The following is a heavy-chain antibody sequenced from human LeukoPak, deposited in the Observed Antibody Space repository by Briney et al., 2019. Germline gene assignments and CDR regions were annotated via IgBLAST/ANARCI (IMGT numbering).Heavy chain of an antibody. CDR3: ARPGYCSGGSCSDWFDS. J-gene: IGHJ5*01. CDR1: GYTFTAYY. Sequence: RASVKVSCKPSGYTFTAYYVHWMRLAPGQGLEWMGWIDPNSAGTNFAQKFQGRVSMTRDTSINTAYLELSRLRSDDTAVYYCARPGYCSGGSCSDWFDSWGQGTLVTVSS. D-gene: IGHD2-15*01. CDR2: IDPNSAGT. V-gene: IGHV1-2*02.